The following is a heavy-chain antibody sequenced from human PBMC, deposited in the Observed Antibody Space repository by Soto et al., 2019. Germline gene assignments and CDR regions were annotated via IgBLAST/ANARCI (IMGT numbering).Heavy chain of an antibody. CDR1: GFTFSSHW. CDR2: IKQDGSEK. J-gene: IGHJ6*02. Sequence: PGGSLRLSCAASGFTFSSHWMSWVRQAPGKGLEWVANIKQDGSEKYYVDSVKGRFTISRDNAKNSLYLQMNSLRAEDTAVYYCARILGSGSYRALYYYGMDVWGQGTTVTVSS. D-gene: IGHD1-26*01. V-gene: IGHV3-7*05. CDR3: ARILGSGSYRALYYYGMDV.